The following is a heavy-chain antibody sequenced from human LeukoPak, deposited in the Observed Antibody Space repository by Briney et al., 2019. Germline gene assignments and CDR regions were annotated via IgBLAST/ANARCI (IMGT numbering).Heavy chain of an antibody. CDR1: GFTVSSNY. CDR2: IYSGGST. D-gene: IGHD3-3*01. CDR3: ARVQRGDFGVVIDY. J-gene: IGHJ4*02. V-gene: IGHV3-66*02. Sequence: PGGSLRLSCAASGFTVSSNYMSWVRQAPGKGLEWVSVIYSGGSTYYADSVKGRFTISRDNSKNTLYLQMNSLRAEDTAVYYCARVQRGDFGVVIDYWGQGTLVTVSS.